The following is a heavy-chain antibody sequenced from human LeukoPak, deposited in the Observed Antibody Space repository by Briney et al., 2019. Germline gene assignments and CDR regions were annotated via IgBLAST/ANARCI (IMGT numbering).Heavy chain of an antibody. J-gene: IGHJ5*02. CDR3: ARGKPSRRYGT. V-gene: IGHV4-34*01. D-gene: IGHD1-1*01. CDR1: GGPFSGCY. CDR2: INHSGST. Sequence: PSETLSLTCAVYGGPFSGCYWSWIRQPPGKGLEWIGEINHSGSTNYNPSLKSRVTISVDTSKNQFSLKLSSVTAADTAVYYCARGKPSRRYGTWGQGTLVTVSS.